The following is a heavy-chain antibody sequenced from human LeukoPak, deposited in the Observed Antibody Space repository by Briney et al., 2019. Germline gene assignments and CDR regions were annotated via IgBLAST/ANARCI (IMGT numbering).Heavy chain of an antibody. CDR2: IIPIFGTA. CDR3: ARYLWSGYYHYFDY. D-gene: IGHD3-3*01. Sequence: SVKVSCKASGGTFSSCAISWVRQAPGQGLEWMGGIIPIFGTANYAQKFQGRVTITADESTSTAYMELSSLRSEDTAVYYCARYLWSGYYHYFDYWGQGTLVTVSS. CDR1: GGTFSSCA. V-gene: IGHV1-69*13. J-gene: IGHJ4*02.